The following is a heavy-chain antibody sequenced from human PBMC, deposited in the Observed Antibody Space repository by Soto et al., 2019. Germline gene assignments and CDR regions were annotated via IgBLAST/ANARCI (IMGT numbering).Heavy chain of an antibody. CDR2: TYYRSKWYN. CDR1: GDSVSSNSAA. J-gene: IGHJ3*02. D-gene: IGHD2-15*01. Sequence: PSQTLSLTCAISGDSVSSNSAACNWIRQSPSRSLEWLGRTYYRSKWYNDYAVSVKSRITINPDTSKNQFSLQLNSVTPEDTAVYYCASVCSGGRCYSGVRDAFDIWGQGTMDPVSS. CDR3: ASVCSGGRCYSGVRDAFDI. V-gene: IGHV6-1*01.